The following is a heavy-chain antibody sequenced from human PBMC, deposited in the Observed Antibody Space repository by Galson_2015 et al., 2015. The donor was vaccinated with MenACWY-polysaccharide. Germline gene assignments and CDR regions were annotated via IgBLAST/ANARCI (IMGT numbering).Heavy chain of an antibody. CDR1: GFTFGNYA. J-gene: IGHJ4*02. Sequence: SLRLSCAASGFTFGNYAMHWVRQAPGKGLEWVSFIRYDGSKKYYADSVKGRFTISRDNSRNTLYLQMNSLRGEDTAVYYCAKEGATRDFDYWSQGTLVTVSS. D-gene: IGHD1-26*01. CDR3: AKEGATRDFDY. V-gene: IGHV3-30*02. CDR2: IRYDGSKK.